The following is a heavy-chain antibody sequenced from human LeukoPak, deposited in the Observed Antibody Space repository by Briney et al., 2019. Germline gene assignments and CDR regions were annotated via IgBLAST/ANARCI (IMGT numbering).Heavy chain of an antibody. CDR2: IKPDGSEK. D-gene: IGHD1-26*01. CDR3: ARDTVGVTDY. J-gene: IGHJ4*02. V-gene: IGHV3-7*01. CDR1: GFTFSSCW. Sequence: PGGSLRLSCAASGFTFSSCWMSWVRRARGKGGEWGTNIKPDGSEKYYVDSVKGRFTISRDNDKNSLFLQMNSLRADDTALYYRARDTVGVTDYWGQGTLVTVPS.